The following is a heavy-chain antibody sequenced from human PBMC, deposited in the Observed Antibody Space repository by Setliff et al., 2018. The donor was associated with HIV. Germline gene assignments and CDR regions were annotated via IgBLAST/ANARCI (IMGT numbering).Heavy chain of an antibody. CDR1: GFTFSSYW. V-gene: IGHV3-74*01. CDR2: ISGDGANT. CDR3: GRVTYSSGQRGIDL. Sequence: GESLRLSCTASGFTFSSYWMHWVRPPPGKGLVWVSRISGDGANTDAADSVKGRFTVSRDNAKNTMYLEMKSLRADDTAVYYCGRVTYSSGQRGIDLWGQGTLVTVSS. J-gene: IGHJ5*02. D-gene: IGHD3-22*01.